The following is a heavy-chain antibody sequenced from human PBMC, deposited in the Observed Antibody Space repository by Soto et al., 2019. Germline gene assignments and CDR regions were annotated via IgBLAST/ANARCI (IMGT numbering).Heavy chain of an antibody. V-gene: IGHV1-2*04. CDR3: ARAQAGLPFYGMDV. Sequence: VKVSCKASGYTFTGYYMHWVRQAPGQGLEWMGWINPNSGGTNYAQKFQGWVTMTRDTSIGTAYMELSRLRSDDTAVYYCARAQAGLPFYGMDVWGQGTTVTVSS. CDR2: INPNSGGT. CDR1: GYTFTGYY. J-gene: IGHJ6*02. D-gene: IGHD3-16*01.